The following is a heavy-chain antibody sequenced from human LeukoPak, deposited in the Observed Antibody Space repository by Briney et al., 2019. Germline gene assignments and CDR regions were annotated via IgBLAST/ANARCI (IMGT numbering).Heavy chain of an antibody. CDR2: IYSGGST. CDR1: GFTVSSNY. Sequence: PGGSLRLSCAASGFTVSSNYMSWVRQAPGKGLEWVSVIYSGGSTYYADSVKGRFTISRDNSKNTLYLQMNSLRAEDTAVYYCAKDSAEESGSYYDYWGQGTLVTVSS. J-gene: IGHJ4*02. CDR3: AKDSAEESGSYYDY. V-gene: IGHV3-53*05. D-gene: IGHD1-26*01.